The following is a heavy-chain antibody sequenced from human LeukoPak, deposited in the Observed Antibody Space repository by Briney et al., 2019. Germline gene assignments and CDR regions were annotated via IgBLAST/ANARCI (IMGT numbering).Heavy chain of an antibody. J-gene: IGHJ5*02. D-gene: IGHD6-19*01. CDR1: GFTFSSYW. V-gene: IGHV3-7*03. Sequence: GGSLRLSCAASGFTFSSYWMSWVRQAPGKGLEWVANIKQDGSEKYYVDSVKGRFTISRDNAKNSLYLQMNSLRAEDTAVYYCAKDRDSSGSPADWLDPWGQGTLVTVSS. CDR2: IKQDGSEK. CDR3: AKDRDSSGSPADWLDP.